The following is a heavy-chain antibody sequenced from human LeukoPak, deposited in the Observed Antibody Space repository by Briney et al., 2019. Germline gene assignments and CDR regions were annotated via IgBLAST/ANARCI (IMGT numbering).Heavy chain of an antibody. Sequence: PGRSLRLSCAASGFTFSGYAIHWVRQAPGKGLEWVAVISSDGRDKHHADSVKGRFTISRDNSKNTLYLQTNSLRADDTAVYYCARDLRRIAAYYFDYWGQGTLVTVSS. V-gene: IGHV3-30*03. CDR1: GFTFSGYA. CDR2: ISSDGRDK. D-gene: IGHD6-25*01. J-gene: IGHJ4*02. CDR3: ARDLRRIAAYYFDY.